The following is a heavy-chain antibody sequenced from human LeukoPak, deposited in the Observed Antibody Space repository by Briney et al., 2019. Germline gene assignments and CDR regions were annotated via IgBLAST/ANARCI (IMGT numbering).Heavy chain of an antibody. D-gene: IGHD3-22*01. Sequence: GGSLRLSCAASGFTFSDYYMSWIRQAPGEGLEWLSFISQSGADIHYADSVRGRFTISRDNSRNTLYLEMNSLRAEDTAVYYCARDLYFHDSSGYYYGVDYWGQGTLVTVSS. V-gene: IGHV3-11*04. CDR3: ARDLYFHDSSGYYYGVDY. CDR2: ISQSGADI. J-gene: IGHJ4*02. CDR1: GFTFSDYY.